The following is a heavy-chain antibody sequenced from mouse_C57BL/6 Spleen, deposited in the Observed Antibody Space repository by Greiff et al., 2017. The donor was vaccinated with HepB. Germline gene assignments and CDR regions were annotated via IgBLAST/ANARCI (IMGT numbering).Heavy chain of an antibody. Sequence: EVKLMESGGGLVQPGGSLKLSCAASGFTFSDYYMYWVRQTPEKRLEWVAYISNGGGSTYYPDTVKGRFTISRDNAKNTLYLQMSRLKSEDTAMYYCARHGLRRGYFDVWGTGTTVTVSS. CDR2: ISNGGGST. CDR3: ARHGLRRGYFDV. V-gene: IGHV5-12*01. J-gene: IGHJ1*03. CDR1: GFTFSDYY. D-gene: IGHD1-1*01.